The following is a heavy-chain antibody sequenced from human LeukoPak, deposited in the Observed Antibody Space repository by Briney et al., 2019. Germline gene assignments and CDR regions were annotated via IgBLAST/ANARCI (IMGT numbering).Heavy chain of an antibody. D-gene: IGHD2-2*03. V-gene: IGHV1-2*02. J-gene: IGHJ4*02. CDR1: GYTFTGYY. CDR3: ARAGYCSSTSCQPYDY. CDR2: INPNSGGT. Sequence: ASVKVSCKASGYTFTGYYMHWVRQAPGQGLEWMGWINPNSGGTNYAQKFQGRVTMTRDTSISTAYMELSSLRSDDTAVYYCARAGYCSSTSCQPYDYWGQGTLVTVSS.